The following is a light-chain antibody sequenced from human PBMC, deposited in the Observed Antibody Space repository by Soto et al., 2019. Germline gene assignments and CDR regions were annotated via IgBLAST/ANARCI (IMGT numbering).Light chain of an antibody. Sequence: EIVLTQSPGTLSLSPGERATLSCRASQSIRSTYLAWYRQKPGQAPRLLIYAASSRATGIPDRFGGSGSGTDFTLTISRLEPEDFAVYYCQQYYASSWTFGQGTRVEIK. J-gene: IGKJ1*01. V-gene: IGKV3-20*01. CDR3: QQYYASSWT. CDR2: AAS. CDR1: QSIRSTY.